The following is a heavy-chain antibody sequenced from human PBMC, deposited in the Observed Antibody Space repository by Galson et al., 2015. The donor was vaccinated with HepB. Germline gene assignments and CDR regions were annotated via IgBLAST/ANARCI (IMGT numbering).Heavy chain of an antibody. CDR2: INPNSGGT. CDR3: ARQVGAELLDWYFDL. Sequence: SVKVSCKASGYTFTGYYMHWVRQAPGQGLEWMGWINPNSGGTNYAQKFQGWVTMTRDTSISTAYMELSRLRSDDTAVYYCARQVGAELLDWYFDLWGRGTLVTVSS. D-gene: IGHD1-26*01. J-gene: IGHJ2*01. CDR1: GYTFTGYY. V-gene: IGHV1-2*04.